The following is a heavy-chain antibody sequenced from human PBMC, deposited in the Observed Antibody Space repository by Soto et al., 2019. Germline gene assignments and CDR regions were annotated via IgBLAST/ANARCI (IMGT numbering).Heavy chain of an antibody. CDR3: ARGNHRWLPLWYFDL. CDR1: GGTFSNYP. D-gene: IGHD5-12*01. CDR2: IIPIFGTV. J-gene: IGHJ2*01. Sequence: QVQLVQSGAEVKKPGSSVKVSCKASGGTFSNYPISWVRQAPGQGLEWMGGIIPIFGTVNDAQKFQGRVTITADESPSTAYMELSSLRSEDMAVYYCARGNHRWLPLWYFDLWGRGTLVTVSS. V-gene: IGHV1-69*12.